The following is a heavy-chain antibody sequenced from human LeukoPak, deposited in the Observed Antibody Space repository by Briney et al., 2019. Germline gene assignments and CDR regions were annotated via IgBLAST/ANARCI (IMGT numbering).Heavy chain of an antibody. CDR3: AKESGRGTFDV. CDR2: VSHSETT. V-gene: IGHV4-4*02. CDR1: GASISATNW. Sequence: PSETLSLTYDVSGASISATNWWTWVRLPPGKGLEWIGEVSHSETTNYSPSVKGRVRLSVDRATSQISLKLTSVTAADTAVYYCAKESGRGTFDVWGQGTMVTVSS. J-gene: IGHJ3*01. D-gene: IGHD3-10*01.